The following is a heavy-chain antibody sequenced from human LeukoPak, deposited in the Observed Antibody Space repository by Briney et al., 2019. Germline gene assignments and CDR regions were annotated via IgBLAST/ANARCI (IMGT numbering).Heavy chain of an antibody. J-gene: IGHJ4*02. CDR2: INPSGGST. Sequence: ASVKVSCKASGYTFTNYYMHWVRQAPGQGLEWMGIINPSGGSTRYAQKFQGRVTMTGDTFTTTVYMELSSLTSEDTAVYYCVRERINSYYFDYWGQGTLVAVSS. V-gene: IGHV1-46*01. CDR1: GYTFTNYY. CDR3: VRERINSYYFDY. D-gene: IGHD4-23*01.